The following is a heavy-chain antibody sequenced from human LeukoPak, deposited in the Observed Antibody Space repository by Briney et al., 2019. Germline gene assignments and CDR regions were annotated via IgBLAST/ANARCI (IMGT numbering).Heavy chain of an antibody. V-gene: IGHV3-15*01. J-gene: IGHJ4*02. D-gene: IGHD3-16*01. CDR1: GLTFNNYA. CDR3: TTKSQGGH. CDR2: IKSKTDGGTT. Sequence: GGSLRLSCAVSGLTFNNYAMSWVRQAPGKGLEWVGRIKSKTDGGTTDYAAPVKGRFTISRDDSKNTLDLQMNSLKTEDTAVYYCTTKSQGGHWGQGTLVTVTS.